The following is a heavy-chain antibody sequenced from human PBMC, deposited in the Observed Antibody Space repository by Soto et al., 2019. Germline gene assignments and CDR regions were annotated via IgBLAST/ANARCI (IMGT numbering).Heavy chain of an antibody. CDR1: GFTFSDFD. V-gene: IGHV3-30*18. CDR2: ISYRGSNK. Sequence: QVQLVESGGGVVQPGRSLRLSCAASGFTFSDFDMHWVRQAPGKGLEWVAVISYRGSNKYYADSVKSRFTISRDNSNNMLYVQMDDLRPNDTAIYYCVKEAHRASRLEYWGRGTLVTGSS. CDR3: VKEAHRASRLEY. D-gene: IGHD6-6*01. J-gene: IGHJ4*02.